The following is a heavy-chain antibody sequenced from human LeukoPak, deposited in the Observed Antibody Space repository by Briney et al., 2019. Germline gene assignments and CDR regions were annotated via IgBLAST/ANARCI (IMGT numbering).Heavy chain of an antibody. CDR3: ARLWSPHDYDNWFDY. CDR1: GASITSSF. V-gene: IGHV4-59*01. J-gene: IGHJ4*02. D-gene: IGHD4-17*01. CDR2: IYYSGRG. Sequence: SETLTLTCSVSGASITSSFWSWIRQPPGKGLEMIGYIYYSGRGNYKPSLKGRVDISLDTSKNRVSLKLTSVTAADTAVYYCARLWSPHDYDNWFDYSGQGSLVTVSS.